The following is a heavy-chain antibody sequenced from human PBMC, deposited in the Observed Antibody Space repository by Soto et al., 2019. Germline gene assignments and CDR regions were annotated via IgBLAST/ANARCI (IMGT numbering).Heavy chain of an antibody. J-gene: IGHJ4*02. V-gene: IGHV4-31*03. Sequence: SETLSLTCTVSGGSISSGGYYWSWIRQHPGKGLEWIGYIYYSGSTYYNPSLKSRVTISVDTSKNQFSLKLSSVTAAATAVYYCARAHRVVPAAWGQGTLVTVSS. D-gene: IGHD2-2*01. CDR3: ARAHRVVPAA. CDR2: IYYSGST. CDR1: GGSISSGGYY.